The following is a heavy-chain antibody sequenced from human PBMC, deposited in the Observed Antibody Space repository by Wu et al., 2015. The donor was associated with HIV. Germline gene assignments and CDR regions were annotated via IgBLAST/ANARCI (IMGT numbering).Heavy chain of an antibody. D-gene: IGHD3-3*02. CDR3: ARVISSWPSGAFDI. Sequence: QVQLVQSGAEVKKPGASVKVSCKTSGYTFTGHYIHWVRQAPGQGLEWMGSINSNGGGTNYAQNFQGRVTISRDTYLRTVYLEVRGLTFDDSAVFYCARVISSWPSGAFDIWGQGTLVIVXS. J-gene: IGHJ3*02. CDR2: INSNGGGT. CDR1: GYTFTGHY. V-gene: IGHV1-2*02.